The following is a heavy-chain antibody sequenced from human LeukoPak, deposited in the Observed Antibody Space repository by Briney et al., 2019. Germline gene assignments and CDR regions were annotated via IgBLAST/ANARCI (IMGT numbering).Heavy chain of an antibody. J-gene: IGHJ3*02. CDR3: ARDSPEAAMVTPYAFDI. CDR2: IYYSGST. V-gene: IGHV4-61*01. Sequence: SETLSLTCTVSGGSISSSSYYWGWLRQPPGKGLEWIGYIYYSGSTNYNPSLKSRVTISVDTSKNQFSLKLSSVTAADTAVYYCARDSPEAAMVTPYAFDIWGQGTMVTVSS. D-gene: IGHD5-18*01. CDR1: GGSISSSSYY.